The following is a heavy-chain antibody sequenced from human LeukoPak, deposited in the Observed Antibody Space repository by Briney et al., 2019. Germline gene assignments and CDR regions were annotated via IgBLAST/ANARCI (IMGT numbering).Heavy chain of an antibody. CDR1: GGSISSGGYY. Sequence: SETLSLTCTVSGGSISSGGYYWSWIRQPPGKGLEWIGHIYYSGSTNYNPSLKSRVTISVDTSKNQFSLKLSSVTAADTAVYYCAKSYYYASGLDYWGQGTLVTVSS. D-gene: IGHD3-10*01. J-gene: IGHJ4*02. CDR3: AKSYYYASGLDY. CDR2: IYYSGST. V-gene: IGHV4-61*08.